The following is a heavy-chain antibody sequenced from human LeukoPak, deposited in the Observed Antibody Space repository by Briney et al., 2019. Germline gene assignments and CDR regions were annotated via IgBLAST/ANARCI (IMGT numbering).Heavy chain of an antibody. CDR2: ISGSGGST. V-gene: IGHV3-23*01. J-gene: IGHJ1*01. CDR3: AKDPPDGDYVEYFQH. CDR1: GFTLSSYA. D-gene: IGHD4-17*01. Sequence: GGSLRLSCAASGFTLSSYAMSWVRQAPGKGLEWVSAISGSGGSTYYADSVKGRFTISRDNSKNTLYLQMNSLRAEDTAVYYCAKDPPDGDYVEYFQHWGQGTLVTVSS.